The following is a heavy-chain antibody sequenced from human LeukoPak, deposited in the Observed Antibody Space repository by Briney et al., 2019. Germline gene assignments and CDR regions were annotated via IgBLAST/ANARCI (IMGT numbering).Heavy chain of an antibody. CDR1: GGTFSSYA. Sequence: SVKVSCKASGGTFSSYAISWVRQAPGQGLEWMGGIIPIFGTANYAQKFQGRVTITADKSTSTGYMELRSLRSDDTAVYYCARDYGSGSYYNDDFDYWGQGTLVTVSS. V-gene: IGHV1-69*06. J-gene: IGHJ4*02. CDR3: ARDYGSGSYYNDDFDY. D-gene: IGHD3-10*01. CDR2: IIPIFGTA.